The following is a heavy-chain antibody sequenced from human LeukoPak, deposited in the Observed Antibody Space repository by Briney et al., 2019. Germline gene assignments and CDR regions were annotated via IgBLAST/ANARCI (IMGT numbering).Heavy chain of an antibody. CDR1: GFTFSSYS. D-gene: IGHD3-3*01. CDR2: ISSSSSTI. Sequence: GGSLRLSCAASGFTFSSYSMNWVRQAPGKGLEWVSYISSSSSTIYYADSVKGRFTISRDNAKNSLYLQMNSLRAEDTAVYYCARDSITIFGVVSPFDYWGQGTLVTVSS. J-gene: IGHJ4*02. V-gene: IGHV3-48*01. CDR3: ARDSITIFGVVSPFDY.